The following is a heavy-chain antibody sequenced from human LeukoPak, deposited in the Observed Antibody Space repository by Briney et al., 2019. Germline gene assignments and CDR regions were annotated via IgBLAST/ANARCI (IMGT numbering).Heavy chain of an antibody. V-gene: IGHV3-23*01. CDR3: AKFYGSGSYYKLGLVYFDY. J-gene: IGHJ4*02. D-gene: IGHD3-10*01. CDR2: ISGSGGST. CDR1: GFTFSSYA. Sequence: GGSLRLSCAASGFTFSSYAMSWVRQAPGKGLEWVSAISGSGGSTYYADSVKGRFTISRDNSKNTLYLQMNSLRAEDTAVYYCAKFYGSGSYYKLGLVYFDYWGQGTLVTVSS.